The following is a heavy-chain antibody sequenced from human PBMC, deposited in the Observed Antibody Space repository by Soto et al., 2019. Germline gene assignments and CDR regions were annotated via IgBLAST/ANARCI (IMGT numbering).Heavy chain of an antibody. Sequence: EVQLVESGGGLVQPGGSLRLSCAASGFTFSTYAMQWVRQAPGKGLEFVSSISSNGGTTNYAYSVKGRFTISRDNSRDKLYLHMGSLRPEEMDVYYCARAGRAMNDYWGQGTLGTVSS. CDR3: ARAGRAMNDY. V-gene: IGHV3-64*01. J-gene: IGHJ4*02. CDR1: GFTFSTYA. CDR2: ISSNGGTT. D-gene: IGHD5-18*01.